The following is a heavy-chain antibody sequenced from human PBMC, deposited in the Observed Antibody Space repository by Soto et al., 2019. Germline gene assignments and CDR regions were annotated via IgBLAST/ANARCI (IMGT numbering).Heavy chain of an antibody. J-gene: IGHJ6*04. Sequence: PGGALGLSSAASGFTFSSYAMSWVRQAPGKGLEWVSAISGSGGSTYYADSVKGRFTISRDNSKNTLYLQMNSLRAEDTAVYYCAKASFSRGRILEWLSPKARYLGYGMDVWGKGSRSPSPQ. V-gene: IGHV3-23*01. CDR2: ISGSGGST. CDR1: GFTFSSYA. D-gene: IGHD3-3*01. CDR3: AKASFSRGRILEWLSPKARYLGYGMDV.